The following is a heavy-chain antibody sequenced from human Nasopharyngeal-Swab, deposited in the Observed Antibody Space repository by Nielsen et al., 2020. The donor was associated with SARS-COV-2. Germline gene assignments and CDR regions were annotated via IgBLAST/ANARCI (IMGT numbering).Heavy chain of an antibody. CDR1: GFTFSSYW. V-gene: IGHV3-7*03. CDR3: ARGVTYYGSGSYFLSYYYYMDV. Sequence: GGSLRLSCAASGFTFSSYWMSWVRQAPGKGLEWVANIKQDGSEKYYVDSVKGRFTISRDNAKNSLYLQMNSLRAEDTAVYYCARGVTYYGSGSYFLSYYYYMDVWGKGTTVTVSS. CDR2: IKQDGSEK. J-gene: IGHJ6*03. D-gene: IGHD3-10*01.